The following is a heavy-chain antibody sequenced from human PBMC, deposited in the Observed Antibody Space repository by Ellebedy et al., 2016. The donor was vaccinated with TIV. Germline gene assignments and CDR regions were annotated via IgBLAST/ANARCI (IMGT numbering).Heavy chain of an antibody. J-gene: IGHJ3*02. CDR2: ISIADTT. Sequence: GGSLRLSCAASGFTVSSSYMSWVRQAPGKGLEWVSLISIADTTYYSDSVKGRFTISRDDSKNTVVLQMNSLRAEDAAVYYCARETINDVDLKVWGIFDIWGQGTMVTVSS. D-gene: IGHD6-13*01. V-gene: IGHV3-66*01. CDR3: ARETINDVDLKVWGIFDI. CDR1: GFTVSSSY.